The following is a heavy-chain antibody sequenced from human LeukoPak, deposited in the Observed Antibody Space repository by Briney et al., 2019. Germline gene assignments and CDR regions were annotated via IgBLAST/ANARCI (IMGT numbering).Heavy chain of an antibody. CDR1: GGSFSGYY. V-gene: IGHV4-34*01. CDR3: ARGRDCSSTSCYLRFYYGMDV. CDR2: INHSGSA. D-gene: IGHD2-2*01. J-gene: IGHJ6*02. Sequence: SETLSLTCAVYGGSFSGYYWSWIRQPPGKGLEWIGEINHSGSANYNPSLKSRVTISVDTSKNQFSLKLSSVTAADTAVYYCARGRDCSSTSCYLRFYYGMDVWGQGTTVTVSS.